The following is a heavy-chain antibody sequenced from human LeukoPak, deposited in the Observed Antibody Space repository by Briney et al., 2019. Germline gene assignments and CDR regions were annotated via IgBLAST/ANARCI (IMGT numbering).Heavy chain of an antibody. CDR1: GFPFSSYA. CDR3: AREGSGSYSRTFGIYYMDV. V-gene: IGHV3-23*01. CDR2: ISGDGATT. Sequence: GGSLRLSCAASGFPFSSYAMTWVRQAPGKGLEWVSSISGDGATTYHADSVKGRFTISRDNAKNTVYLEISILGAEDTAVYYRAREGSGSYSRTFGIYYMDVWGKGTTVTVSS. J-gene: IGHJ6*03. D-gene: IGHD1-26*01.